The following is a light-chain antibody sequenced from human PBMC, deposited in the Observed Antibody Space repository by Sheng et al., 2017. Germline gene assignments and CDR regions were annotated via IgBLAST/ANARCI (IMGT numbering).Light chain of an antibody. CDR1: LLPKKI. J-gene: IGLJ2*01. V-gene: IGLV3-27*01. Sequence: SYELTQPSSVSVSPGQTARITCSGDLLPKKICSVVPARSHGQAPVLVIYKDTERPSGIPERFSGSISGTTVTLTIRGPRLKMRRDYYCYSAAENNQRIFGGGTKLTVL. CDR2: KDT. CDR3: YSAAENNQRI.